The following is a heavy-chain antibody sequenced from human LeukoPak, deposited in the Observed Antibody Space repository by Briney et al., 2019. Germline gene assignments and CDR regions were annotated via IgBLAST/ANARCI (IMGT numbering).Heavy chain of an antibody. J-gene: IGHJ4*02. V-gene: IGHV3-7*01. CDR1: GFTFSTYW. D-gene: IGHD6-19*01. CDR2: INQDESQK. Sequence: GGSLRLSCAASGFTFSTYWMSWVRQGPGKGLEWVANINQDESQKYYVDSVEGRFTISRDNAKNSLYLQMNSLRAEDTAVYYCARVGPAVAGQNLDYWGQGTLVTVSS. CDR3: ARVGPAVAGQNLDY.